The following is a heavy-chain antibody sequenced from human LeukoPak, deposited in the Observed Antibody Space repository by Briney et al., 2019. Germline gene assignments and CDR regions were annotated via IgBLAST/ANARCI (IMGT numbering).Heavy chain of an antibody. CDR3: ARDEAVPAAMGYYFDY. V-gene: IGHV3-21*01. Sequence: GGSLRLSCAASGLTFSSYSMNWVRQAPGKGLDWVSSISSSSSYIYYADSVKGRFTISRDNAKNSLYLQMNSLRAEDTAVYYCARDEAVPAAMGYYFDYWGQGTLVTVSS. J-gene: IGHJ4*02. CDR1: GLTFSSYS. D-gene: IGHD2-2*01. CDR2: ISSSSSYI.